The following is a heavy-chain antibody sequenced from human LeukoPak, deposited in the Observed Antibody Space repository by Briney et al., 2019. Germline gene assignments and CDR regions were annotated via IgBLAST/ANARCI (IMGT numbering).Heavy chain of an antibody. CDR1: GGSISSYY. J-gene: IGHJ4*02. D-gene: IGHD6-13*01. V-gene: IGHV4-59*08. Sequence: SETLSLTCTVSGGSISSYYWSWIRLPPGKGLEWIGYIYYSGSTNYNPSLKSRVTISVDTSKNQFSLKLSSVTAADTAVYYCARMVGQQLYYFDYWGQGTLVTVSS. CDR2: IYYSGST. CDR3: ARMVGQQLYYFDY.